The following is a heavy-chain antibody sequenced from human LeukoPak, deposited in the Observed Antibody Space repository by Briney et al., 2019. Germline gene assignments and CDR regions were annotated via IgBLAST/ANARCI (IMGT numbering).Heavy chain of an antibody. CDR3: TRAGPVYTAMDAFDI. V-gene: IGHV3-49*03. J-gene: IGHJ3*02. CDR1: GFTFGDYA. CDR2: IRSKAYGGTT. D-gene: IGHD5-18*01. Sequence: ESGGSLRLSCTASGFTFGDYAMSWFRQAPGKGLEWVGFIRSKAYGGTTEYAASVKGRFTISRDDSKSIAYLQMNSLKTEDTAVYYCTRAGPVYTAMDAFDIWGQGTMVTVSS.